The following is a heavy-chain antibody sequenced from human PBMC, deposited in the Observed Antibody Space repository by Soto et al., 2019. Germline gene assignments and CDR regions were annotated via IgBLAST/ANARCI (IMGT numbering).Heavy chain of an antibody. CDR2: IIPIFGTA. CDR1: GGTFSSYA. J-gene: IGHJ6*02. V-gene: IGHV1-69*13. D-gene: IGHD3-3*01. CDR3: ARDLADDFWSGYRTPHYYYYGMDV. Sequence: SVKVSCKASGGTFSSYAISWVRQAPGQGLEWMGGIIPIFGTANYAQKFQGRVTITADESTSTAYMELSSLRSEDTAVYYCARDLADDFWSGYRTPHYYYYGMDVWGQGTTVTVSS.